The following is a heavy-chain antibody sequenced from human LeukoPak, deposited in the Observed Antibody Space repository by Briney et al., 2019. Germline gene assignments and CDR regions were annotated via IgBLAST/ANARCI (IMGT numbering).Heavy chain of an antibody. J-gene: IGHJ4*02. Sequence: GGSLRLSCAASGFTFSSYWMSWVRQAPGKVLEWVANIKQDGSEKYYVDSVKGRFTISRDNAKNSLYLQMNSLRAEDTAVYYCTRYTMDRDIPDYWGQGTLVTVSS. D-gene: IGHD3-10*01. CDR3: TRYTMDRDIPDY. CDR2: IKQDGSEK. V-gene: IGHV3-7*01. CDR1: GFTFSSYW.